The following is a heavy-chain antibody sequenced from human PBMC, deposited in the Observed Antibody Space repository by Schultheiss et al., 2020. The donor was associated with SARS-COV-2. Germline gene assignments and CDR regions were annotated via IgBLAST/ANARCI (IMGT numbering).Heavy chain of an antibody. J-gene: IGHJ6*02. CDR1: GGTFNNYL. D-gene: IGHD1-14*01. CDR3: ARVTVTRIRYYYGMDV. V-gene: IGHV1-69*13. CDR2: IIPVFGSP. Sequence: SVKVSCKASGGTFNNYLVGWVRQAPGQGIEWMGGIIPVFGSPHYAQKFQDKVTITADESTSTAYMELSSLTSEDTAVYYCARVTVTRIRYYYGMDVWGQGTTVTVSS.